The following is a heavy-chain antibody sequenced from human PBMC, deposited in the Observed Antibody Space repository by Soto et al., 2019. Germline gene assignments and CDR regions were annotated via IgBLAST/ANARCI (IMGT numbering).Heavy chain of an antibody. J-gene: IGHJ6*02. CDR3: ARYAEDYYDGMDV. V-gene: IGHV4-38-2*01. Sequence: KTSETLSLTCAVSGYSIDSGYYWGWIRQPPGKGLEWIGNIYHSGSTYYNPSLKSRVTISIDTSKNQFSLKVTSVTAADTAVYYCARYAEDYYDGMDVWGQGTTVTVSS. CDR1: GYSIDSGYY. CDR2: IYHSGST.